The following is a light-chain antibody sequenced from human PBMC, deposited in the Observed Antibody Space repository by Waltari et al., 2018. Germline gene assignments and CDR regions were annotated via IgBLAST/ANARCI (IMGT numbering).Light chain of an antibody. CDR1: SSDGCTYDY. Sequence: QSALTQPASVSGSPGQSITISCTETSSDGCTYDYVPWYQQHPGKAPKLMIYDVTKRPSGIANRFSGSKSGNTASLTISGLQAEDEADYYCSSYTTSSTVYVFGTGTKVTVL. CDR3: SSYTTSSTVYV. J-gene: IGLJ1*01. CDR2: DVT. V-gene: IGLV2-14*03.